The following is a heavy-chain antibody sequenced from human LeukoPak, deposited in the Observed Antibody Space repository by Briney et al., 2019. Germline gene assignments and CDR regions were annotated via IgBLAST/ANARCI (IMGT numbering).Heavy chain of an antibody. CDR1: GYTFTSYG. Sequence: ASVKVSCKASGYTFTSYGISWVRQAPGQGLEWMGWISAYNGNTNYAQKLQGRVTMTTDTPTSTAYMELRSLRSDDTAVYYCARLIDFWSGYYANWLDPWGQGTLVTVSS. D-gene: IGHD3-3*01. CDR2: ISAYNGNT. J-gene: IGHJ5*02. V-gene: IGHV1-18*01. CDR3: ARLIDFWSGYYANWLDP.